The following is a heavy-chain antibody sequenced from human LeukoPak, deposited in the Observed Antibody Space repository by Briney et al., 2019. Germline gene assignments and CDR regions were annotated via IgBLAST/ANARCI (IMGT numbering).Heavy chain of an antibody. CDR3: AKDLLANYDIFAVGY. D-gene: IGHD3-9*01. CDR2: ISGSGGST. CDR1: GFTFSDYS. J-gene: IGHJ4*02. Sequence: GGSLRLSCSASGFTFSDYSMNWVRQAPGKGLEWVSAISGSGGSTYYADSVKGRFTISRDNSKNTLYLQMNSLRAEDTAVYYCAKDLLANYDIFAVGYWGQGTLVTVSS. V-gene: IGHV3-23*01.